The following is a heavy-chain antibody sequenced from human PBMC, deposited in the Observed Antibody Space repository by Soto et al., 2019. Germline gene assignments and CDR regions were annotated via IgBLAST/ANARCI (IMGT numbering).Heavy chain of an antibody. D-gene: IGHD2-15*01. CDR3: AGRSGEGWFDP. Sequence: QVQLQESGPGLVKPSETLSLSCSVSGGSVSSGSHYWSWIRQPPGKGLEWIGFIYDSGSTHYNPSLKSRVTISLNTSMNQFSLKLSSVTAADTAVYYCAGRSGEGWFDPWGQGTLVTVSS. CDR2: IYDSGST. J-gene: IGHJ5*02. V-gene: IGHV4-61*01. CDR1: GGSVSSGSHY.